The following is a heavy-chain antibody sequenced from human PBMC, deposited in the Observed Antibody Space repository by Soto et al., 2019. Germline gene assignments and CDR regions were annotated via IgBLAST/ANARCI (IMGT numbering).Heavy chain of an antibody. CDR1: GYSFTSYW. V-gene: IGHV5-51*01. CDR2: IYPGDSDT. CDR3: ARPTFRRFYYYGMDV. J-gene: IGHJ6*02. D-gene: IGHD3-16*01. Sequence: GESLKISCKGSGYSFTSYWIGWVRQMPGKGLEWMGIIYPGDSDTRYSPSFQGQVTISADKSISTAYLQWSSLEASDTAMYYCARPTFRRFYYYGMDVWGQGTTVTVSS.